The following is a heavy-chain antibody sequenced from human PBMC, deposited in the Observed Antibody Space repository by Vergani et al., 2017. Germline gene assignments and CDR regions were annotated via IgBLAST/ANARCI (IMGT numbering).Heavy chain of an antibody. V-gene: IGHV3-33*06. J-gene: IGHJ6*03. Sequence: QVQLVESGGGVVQPGRSLRLSCAASGFRFSSYGMNWVRQAPGKGLEWVAVIWYDGSNKYYADSVKGRFTISRDNSQNTVNLQMNSLRVDDTAVYYCAKGDRYFDESFYSYMDVWGKGTTVTVSS. D-gene: IGHD3-9*01. CDR2: IWYDGSNK. CDR1: GFRFSSYG. CDR3: AKGDRYFDESFYSYMDV.